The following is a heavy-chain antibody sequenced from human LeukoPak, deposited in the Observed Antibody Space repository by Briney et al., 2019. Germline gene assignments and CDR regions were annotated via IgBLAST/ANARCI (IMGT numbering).Heavy chain of an antibody. CDR1: GGTFSSYA. Sequence: SVKVSCKAPGGTFSSYAISWVRQAPGQGLEWMGRIIPIFGTANYAQKFQGRVTITTDESTSTAYMELSSLRSEDTAVYYCARGGIAAARPPEYFQHWGQGTLVTVSS. CDR2: IIPIFGTA. V-gene: IGHV1-69*05. J-gene: IGHJ1*01. CDR3: ARGGIAAARPPEYFQH. D-gene: IGHD6-13*01.